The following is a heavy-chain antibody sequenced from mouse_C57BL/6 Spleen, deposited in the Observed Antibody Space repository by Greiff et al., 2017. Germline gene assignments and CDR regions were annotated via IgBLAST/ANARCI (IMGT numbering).Heavy chain of an antibody. CDR3: TRYTTVVAGDY. J-gene: IGHJ2*01. D-gene: IGHD1-1*01. V-gene: IGHV1-5*01. CDR2: INPGNSDT. CDR1: GYTFTSYW. Sequence: EVQLQESGTVLARPGASVKMSCKTSGYTFTSYWMHWVKQRPGQGLEWIGAINPGNSDTSYNQKFKGKAKLTAVTSASTAYMELSRLTNEDSAVYYCTRYTTVVAGDYWGQGTTLTVSS.